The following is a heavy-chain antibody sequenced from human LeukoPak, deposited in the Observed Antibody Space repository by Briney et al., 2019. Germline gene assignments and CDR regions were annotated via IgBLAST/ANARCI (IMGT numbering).Heavy chain of an antibody. CDR2: IRYDGSSK. Sequence: GGSLRLSCAASRFIFSSYGMHWVRQSPGKGLEWVAFIRYDGSSKYYADSVKGRFTISRDNSKNTLYLQMNSLRGEDTAVYYCARDRGIVGTTGYYYMDVWGKGTTVTVSS. CDR1: RFIFSSYG. V-gene: IGHV3-30*02. D-gene: IGHD1-26*01. CDR3: ARDRGIVGTTGYYYMDV. J-gene: IGHJ6*03.